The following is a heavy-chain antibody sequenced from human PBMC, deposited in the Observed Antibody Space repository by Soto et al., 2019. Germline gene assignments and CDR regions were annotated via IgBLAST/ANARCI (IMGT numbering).Heavy chain of an antibody. CDR3: ARQVVKVATPIGWFDP. CDR1: GGSIGSTSFF. CDR2: AYSSGSS. J-gene: IGHJ5*02. Sequence: QLQLQESGPGLVKPSETLSLTCSVSGGSIGSTSFFWAWIRQPPGKGLEWIGSAYSSGSSYYRPSLESRVTISVDTAKNPFTLKLRSVTAADTAVYYCARQVVKVATPIGWFDPWGQGTLVTVSS. D-gene: IGHD2-2*01. V-gene: IGHV4-39*01.